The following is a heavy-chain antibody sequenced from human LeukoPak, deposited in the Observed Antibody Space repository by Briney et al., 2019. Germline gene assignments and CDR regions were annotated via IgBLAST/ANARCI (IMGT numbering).Heavy chain of an antibody. CDR3: ARDLAVGGPTSSDY. CDR1: GFTFSSDW. Sequence: PGGSLRLSCAASGFTFSSDWMSWVRQAPGKGLEWVANIKQDGSEKYYVDSVKGRFTISRDNAKNSLYLQMNSLRAEDTAVYYCARDLAVGGPTSSDYWGQGALVTVSS. D-gene: IGHD6-19*01. J-gene: IGHJ4*02. V-gene: IGHV3-7*01. CDR2: IKQDGSEK.